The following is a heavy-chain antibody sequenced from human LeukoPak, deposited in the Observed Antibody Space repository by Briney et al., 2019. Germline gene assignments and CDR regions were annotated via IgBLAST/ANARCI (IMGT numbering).Heavy chain of an antibody. V-gene: IGHV3-15*01. CDR2: IKSKTDSGTT. CDR1: GFTVSTNY. Sequence: PGGSLRLSCAASGFTVSTNYMSWVRQAPGKGLEWVGRIKSKTDSGTTDYAAPVKGRFTISRDDSKSTLYLQMNSLKFEDTAVYYCTTAPAQSDYWGQGTLVTVSS. J-gene: IGHJ4*02. D-gene: IGHD2-2*01. CDR3: TTAPAQSDY.